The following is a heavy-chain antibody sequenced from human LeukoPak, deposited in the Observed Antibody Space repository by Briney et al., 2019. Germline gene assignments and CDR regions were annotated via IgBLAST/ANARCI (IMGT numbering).Heavy chain of an antibody. CDR1: GGSISSHY. CDR2: IYYSGST. J-gene: IGHJ6*03. Sequence: PSETLSLXRTVSGGSISSHYWSSLRQPPGKGLEWIGYIYYSGSTHYNTSLKSRVTISVDTSKNQFSLKLSSGAAADTAVYYCASLRGWDYSSYYMDVWGKGTTVTVSS. CDR3: ASLRGWDYSSYYMDV. V-gene: IGHV4-59*11. D-gene: IGHD1-26*01.